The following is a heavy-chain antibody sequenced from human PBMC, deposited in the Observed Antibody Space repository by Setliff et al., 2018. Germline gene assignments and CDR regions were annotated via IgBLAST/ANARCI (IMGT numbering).Heavy chain of an antibody. CDR3: ARGSRGFDY. J-gene: IGHJ4*02. CDR2: IYTDNGNT. CDR1: GYTFRSYA. V-gene: IGHV1-3*04. Sequence: ASVKVSCKASGYTFRSYAMNWVRQAPGQRLEWMGFIYTDNGNTKYSKNFQDRVAITRDTSASTAYMELSSLTSEDTAVYFCARGSRGFDYWGQGALVTVS.